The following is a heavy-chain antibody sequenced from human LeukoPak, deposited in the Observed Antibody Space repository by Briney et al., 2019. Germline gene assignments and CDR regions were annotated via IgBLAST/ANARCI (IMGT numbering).Heavy chain of an antibody. CDR3: ADYYYDSSGYYY. J-gene: IGHJ4*02. Sequence: PGGSLRLSCAASGFTFSKNSMNWVRQVPGKGLEWVSAISGSGGSTYYADSVKGRFTISRDNSKNTLYLQMNSLRAEDTAVYYCADYYYDSSGYYYGGQGTLVTVSS. CDR1: GFTFSKNS. CDR2: ISGSGGST. V-gene: IGHV3-23*01. D-gene: IGHD3-22*01.